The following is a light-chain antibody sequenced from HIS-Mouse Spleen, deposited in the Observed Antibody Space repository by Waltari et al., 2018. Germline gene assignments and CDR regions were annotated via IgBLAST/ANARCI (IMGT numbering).Light chain of an antibody. J-gene: IGLJ3*02. Sequence: QSVLTQPPSASGTPGQRVTISCSGSRSNIGSNTVHSYQPPPGTAPKLLIYSNNQRPSGVPDRFSGSKSGTSASLAISGLQSEDEADYYCAAWDDSLNGPVFGGGTKLTVL. CDR1: RSNIGSNT. CDR3: AAWDDSLNGPV. CDR2: SNN. V-gene: IGLV1-44*01.